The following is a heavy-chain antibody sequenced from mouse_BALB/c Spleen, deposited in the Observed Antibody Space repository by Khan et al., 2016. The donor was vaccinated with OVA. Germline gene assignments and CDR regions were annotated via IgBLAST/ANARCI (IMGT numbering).Heavy chain of an antibody. CDR2: ISDLAYTF. V-gene: IGHV5-15*02. Sequence: EVELVESGGGLVQPGGSRKLSCAASGFTFSDYGMAWVRQAPGKGPEWVAFISDLAYTFYYADTVTGRFTLSRENAKNTLYLEMSSLRCGDTAMYYWARGGGTAPFAYWGQGTLVTVSA. CDR1: GFTFSDYG. D-gene: IGHD1-2*01. J-gene: IGHJ3*01. CDR3: ARGGGTAPFAY.